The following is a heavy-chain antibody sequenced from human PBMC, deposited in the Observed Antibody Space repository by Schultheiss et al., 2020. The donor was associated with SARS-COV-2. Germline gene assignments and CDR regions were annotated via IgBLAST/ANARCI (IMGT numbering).Heavy chain of an antibody. D-gene: IGHD6-13*01. V-gene: IGHV4-34*01. CDR1: GGSFGDQY. CDR3: ARDASEQQLVPDYFDY. J-gene: IGHJ4*02. Sequence: SETLSLTCAVYGGSFGDQYWSWIRQSPGKGLEWIGEINHSGSTNYNPSLKSRVTISVDTSKNQFSLKLSSVTAADTAVYYCARDASEQQLVPDYFDYWGQGTLVTVSS. CDR2: INHSGST.